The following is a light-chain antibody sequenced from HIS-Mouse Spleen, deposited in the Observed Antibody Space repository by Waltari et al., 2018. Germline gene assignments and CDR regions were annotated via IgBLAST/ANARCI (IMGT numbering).Light chain of an antibody. Sequence: QSALTQPASVSGSPGQSITISCTGTSSDVGSYNLVSWYQQHPGKAPKLMFYEGSKRPSGVSNRFAGSKSSSTASLTISGLQDEDEADYYCCSYAGSSTWVFGGGTKLTVL. J-gene: IGLJ3*02. V-gene: IGLV2-23*01. CDR2: EGS. CDR3: CSYAGSSTWV. CDR1: SSDVGSYNL.